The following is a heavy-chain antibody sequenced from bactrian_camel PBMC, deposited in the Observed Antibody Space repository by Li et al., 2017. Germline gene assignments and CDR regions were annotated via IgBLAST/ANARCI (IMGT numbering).Heavy chain of an antibody. CDR3: AADWEGEYGSYWHCGLQLVENNY. CDR1: GYTYSSHC. CDR2: VYTGSGRT. J-gene: IGHJ4*01. Sequence: HVQLVESGGGSVQAGGSLRLSCVASGYTYSSHCMGWFRQAPGKEREGVAGVYTGSGRTYYADSVKGRFTISQDSAKSTHYLQMNSLKPEDTAMYYCAADWEGEYGSYWHCGLQLVENNYWGQGTKVTVS. V-gene: IGHV3S1*01. D-gene: IGHD2*01.